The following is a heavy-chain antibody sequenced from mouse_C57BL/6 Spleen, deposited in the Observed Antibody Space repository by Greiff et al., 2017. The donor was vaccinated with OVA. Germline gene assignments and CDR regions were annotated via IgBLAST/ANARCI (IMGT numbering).Heavy chain of an antibody. D-gene: IGHD4-1*01. CDR1: GYSITSGYD. CDR3: ARGGNWDWYFDV. CDR2: ISYSGST. Sequence: DVQLQESGPGLVKPSQSLSLTCTVTGYSITSGYDWHWIRHFPGNQLEWMGYISYSGSTNYNPSLKSRISFTPDTSKNQFFLQLNSVTTEDTATYYCARGGNWDWYFDVWGTGTTVTVSS. J-gene: IGHJ1*03. V-gene: IGHV3-1*01.